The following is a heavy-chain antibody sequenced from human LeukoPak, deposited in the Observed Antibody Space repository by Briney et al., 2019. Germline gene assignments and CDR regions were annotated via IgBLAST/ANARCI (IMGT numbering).Heavy chain of an antibody. CDR1: GGSFSGYY. J-gene: IGHJ3*02. CDR2: TIQSGST. V-gene: IGHV4-34*12. CDR3: ARRTYYYASSGYLAWRRSDAFDI. Sequence: SETLSLTGAVYGGSFSGYYWGGSRQPPGKGWEGMGETIQSGSTHYNPSLTSRVTISVDTSNHQFSLKLSSVTAADTAVYYCARRTYYYASSGYLAWRRSDAFDIWRQGTMVPVS. D-gene: IGHD3-22*01.